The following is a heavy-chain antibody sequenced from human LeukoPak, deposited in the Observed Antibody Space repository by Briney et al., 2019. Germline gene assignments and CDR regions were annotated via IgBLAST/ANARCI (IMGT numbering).Heavy chain of an antibody. J-gene: IGHJ6*03. D-gene: IGHD6-19*01. CDR3: ARVFGSGWYSYYYMDV. CDR2: IYHSGST. V-gene: IGHV4-38-2*02. CDR1: GYSISSGDY. Sequence: SETLSLTCTVSGYSISSGDYWGWIRQPPGKGLEWIGSIYHSGSTYYNPSLKSRVTISVDTSKNQFSLKLSSVTAADTAVYYCARVFGSGWYSYYYMDVWGKGTTVTVSS.